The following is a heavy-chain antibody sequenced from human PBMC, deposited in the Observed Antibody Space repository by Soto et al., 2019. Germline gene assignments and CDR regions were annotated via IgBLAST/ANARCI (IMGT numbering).Heavy chain of an antibody. Sequence: ASVKVSCKASGYTFTSYGISWVRQAPGQGLEWMGWISAYNGNTNYAQKLQGRVTMTTDTSTSTAYMELRSLRSDDTAVYYCARESGRITIFGVVTADAFDIWGQGTMVTVS. CDR1: GYTFTSYG. V-gene: IGHV1-18*01. CDR3: ARESGRITIFGVVTADAFDI. D-gene: IGHD3-3*01. CDR2: ISAYNGNT. J-gene: IGHJ3*02.